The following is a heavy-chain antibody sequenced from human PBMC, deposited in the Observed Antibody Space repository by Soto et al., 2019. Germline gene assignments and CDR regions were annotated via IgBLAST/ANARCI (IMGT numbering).Heavy chain of an antibody. D-gene: IGHD3-22*01. V-gene: IGHV1-46*01. J-gene: IGHJ3*02. Sequence: QVQLVQSGAEVKKPGASVKVSCKASGYTFTSYYMHWVRQAPGQGLEWMGIINPSGGSTTYAQKLQGRVTMTRDTSTDTVYMELSSLRSEDTAVYYCARGGYYFDSSRYRGIDAFDIWGQGTMVTVSS. CDR3: ARGGYYFDSSRYRGIDAFDI. CDR2: INPSGGST. CDR1: GYTFTSYY.